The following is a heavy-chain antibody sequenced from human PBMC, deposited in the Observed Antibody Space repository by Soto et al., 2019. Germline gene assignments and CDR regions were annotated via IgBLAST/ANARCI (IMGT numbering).Heavy chain of an antibody. Sequence: QVQLVQSGAEVKKPGASVKVSCKASGYTFTSYGISWVRQAPGQGLEWMGWIIPIFGTANYAQKFQGRVTITADESTSTAYMELSSLRSEDTAVYYCARCRRYSGSYYRGMDVWGQGTTVTVSS. CDR1: GYTFTSYG. CDR3: ARCRRYSGSYYRGMDV. J-gene: IGHJ6*02. V-gene: IGHV1-69*13. D-gene: IGHD1-26*01. CDR2: IIPIFGTA.